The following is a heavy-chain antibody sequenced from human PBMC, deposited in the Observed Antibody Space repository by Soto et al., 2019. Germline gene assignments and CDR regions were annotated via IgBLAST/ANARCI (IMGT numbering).Heavy chain of an antibody. V-gene: IGHV4-38-2*02. J-gene: IGHJ4*02. CDR2: IYHSGTT. Sequence: SETLSLTCTVSGYSISSGYYWGWTRQPPGKGLEWIGSIYHSGTTSYNPSLKSRLTISVDTSKNQFSLKLSSVTAADTAVYYCVRDRGSYYWGQGTLVTVSS. CDR1: GYSISSGYY. D-gene: IGHD1-26*01. CDR3: VRDRGSYY.